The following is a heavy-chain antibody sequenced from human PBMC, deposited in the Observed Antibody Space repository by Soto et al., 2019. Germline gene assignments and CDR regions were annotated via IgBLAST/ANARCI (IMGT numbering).Heavy chain of an antibody. Sequence: QVQLVQSGAEVKKPGASVKVSCKASGYTFTSYGISWVRQAPGQGLEWMGWISAYNGNTNYAQKLQGRVTMTTDTATSTAYMELRSLRSDATAVYYCVVAAQPYYFDYWGQRTLVTVSS. J-gene: IGHJ4*02. CDR1: GYTFTSYG. CDR2: ISAYNGNT. CDR3: VVAAQPYYFDY. V-gene: IGHV1-18*01. D-gene: IGHD2-15*01.